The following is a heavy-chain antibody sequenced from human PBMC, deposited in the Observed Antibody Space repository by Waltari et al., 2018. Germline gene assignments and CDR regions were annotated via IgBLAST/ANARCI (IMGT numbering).Heavy chain of an antibody. CDR1: GFTFSSNW. CDR3: IRDLAGARGH. V-gene: IGHV3-74*03. CDR2: INEDGRTT. Sequence: EVQLVESGGGLVQPGGSVRLSCAASGFTFSSNWLHWVRQVPGKGLLWVSRINEDGRTTTYADSVKGRFTISRDNAKNTLYLQMNSLRAEDTAVYYCIRDLAGARGHWGPGTLVSFSS. D-gene: IGHD7-27*01. J-gene: IGHJ1*01.